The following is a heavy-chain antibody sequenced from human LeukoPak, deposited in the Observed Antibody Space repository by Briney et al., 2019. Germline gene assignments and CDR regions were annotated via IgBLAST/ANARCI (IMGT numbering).Heavy chain of an antibody. CDR3: ARDKGLLWFGEEYYYYGMDV. V-gene: IGHV1-18*01. J-gene: IGHJ6*02. CDR1: GGTFSSYA. D-gene: IGHD3-10*01. Sequence: ASVKVSCKASGGTFSSYAISWVRQAPGQGLEWMGWISGYNGNTNYAQQFQGRVTMTTDTSTSTAYMELRSLRSDDTAVYYCARDKGLLWFGEEYYYYGMDVWGQGTTVTVSS. CDR2: ISGYNGNT.